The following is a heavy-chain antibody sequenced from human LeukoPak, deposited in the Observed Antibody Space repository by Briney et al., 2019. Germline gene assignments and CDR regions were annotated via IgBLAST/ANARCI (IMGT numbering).Heavy chain of an antibody. V-gene: IGHV3-30*02. CDR2: TRDDASKT. D-gene: IGHD2-15*01. J-gene: IGHJ4*02. Sequence: HPGGSLRPSCTGSGFTFRSYGMHWVRQAPGKGLEWVAYTRDDASKTWYGGSVKGRFTISRDNSKNTLYLHMNSVRGEDTAMYYCANGDCRGGRCSSGAHWGQGTLVTVPS. CDR1: GFTFRSYG. CDR3: ANGDCRGGRCSSGAH.